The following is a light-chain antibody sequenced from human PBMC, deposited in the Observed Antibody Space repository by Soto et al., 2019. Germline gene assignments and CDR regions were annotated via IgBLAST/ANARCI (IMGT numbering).Light chain of an antibody. J-gene: IGKJ4*01. CDR3: QQRSNWPST. CDR2: DAS. V-gene: IGKV3-11*01. CDR1: QSVSSY. Sequence: EIVLTQSPATLSLSPGERATLSCRASQSVSSYLAWYQQKPGQAPRLLIYDASNRATGIPARFSGSRSGTDFTLTITSLEPEDFAVYYCQQRSNWPSTFGGGTKVAIK.